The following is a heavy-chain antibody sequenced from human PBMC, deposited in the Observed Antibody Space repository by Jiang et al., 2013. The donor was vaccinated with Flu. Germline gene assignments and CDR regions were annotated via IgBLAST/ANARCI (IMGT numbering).Heavy chain of an antibody. Sequence: LEWVSAISGSGGSTYYADSVKGRFTISRDNSKNTLYLQMNSLRAEDTAVYYCAKDFFYDSSGYYYDYWGQGTLVTVSS. J-gene: IGHJ4*02. CDR2: ISGSGGST. CDR3: AKDFFYDSSGYYYDY. D-gene: IGHD3-22*01. V-gene: IGHV3-23*01.